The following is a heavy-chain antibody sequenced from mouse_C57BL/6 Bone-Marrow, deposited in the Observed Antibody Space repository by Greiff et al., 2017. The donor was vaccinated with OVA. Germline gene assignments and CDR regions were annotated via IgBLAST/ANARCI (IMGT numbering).Heavy chain of an antibody. V-gene: IGHV10-1*01. J-gene: IGHJ3*01. D-gene: IGHD1-1*01. CDR2: IRSKSNNYAT. CDR1: GFSFNTYA. CDR3: VRHHYYGSSYGFAY. Sequence: EVQLVESGGGLVQPKGSLKLSCAASGFSFNTYAMNWVRQAPGKGLEWVARIRSKSNNYATYYADSVKDRFTISRDDSESMLYLQMNNLKTEDTAMYYCVRHHYYGSSYGFAYWGQETLVTVSA.